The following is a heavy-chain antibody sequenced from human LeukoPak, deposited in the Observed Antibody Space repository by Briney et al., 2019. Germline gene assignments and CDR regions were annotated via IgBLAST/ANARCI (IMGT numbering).Heavy chain of an antibody. Sequence: GGSLRLSCAASGFSVSNFYMGWVCQPPGKGLEWVSVIYGGGSTYYADSVKGRFTISRDNSKNTVNLQMNSLRAEDTAVYYCARVHGYNLAWGLGTLVTVSS. CDR2: IYGGGST. J-gene: IGHJ5*02. D-gene: IGHD5-24*01. V-gene: IGHV3-53*03. CDR3: ARVHGYNLA. CDR1: GFSVSNFY.